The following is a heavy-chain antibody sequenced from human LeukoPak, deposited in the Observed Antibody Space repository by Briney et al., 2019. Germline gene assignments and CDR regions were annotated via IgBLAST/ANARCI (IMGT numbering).Heavy chain of an antibody. V-gene: IGHV4-61*02. CDR2: IYTSGST. CDR1: GGSISSGSYY. D-gene: IGHD3-22*01. Sequence: TSETLSLTCTVSGGSISSGSYYWSWIRQPAGKGLEWIGRIYTSGSTNYNPSLKSRVTISVDTSKNQFSLKLSSVTAADTAVYYCARGVDYYDSSGYHNWFDPWGQGTLVTVSS. J-gene: IGHJ5*02. CDR3: ARGVDYYDSSGYHNWFDP.